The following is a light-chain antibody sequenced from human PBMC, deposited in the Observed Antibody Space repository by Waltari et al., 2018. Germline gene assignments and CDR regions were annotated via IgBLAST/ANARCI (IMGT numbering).Light chain of an antibody. CDR3: QNHERLPAV. J-gene: IGKJ1*01. V-gene: IGKV3-20*01. Sequence: EIVLTQSPGTLSLSPGSRATLSCRASQSVGRYVAWYQQKPGQAPRLLIYGASSRATGIPDRFSGSGSGTDFSLTISRLEPEDFAVYYCQNHERLPAVFGQGTKVEIK. CDR2: GAS. CDR1: QSVGRY.